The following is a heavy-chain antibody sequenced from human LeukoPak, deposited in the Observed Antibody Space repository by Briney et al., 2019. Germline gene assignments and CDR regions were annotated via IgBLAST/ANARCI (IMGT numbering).Heavy chain of an antibody. J-gene: IGHJ6*02. CDR3: AKDGAGSAAIDYYYYGMDV. D-gene: IGHD2-2*02. CDR2: ISYDGSNK. Sequence: GGSLRLSCAASGFTFSSYGMHWVRQAPGKGLEWVAVISYDGSNKYYADSVKGRFTISGDNSKNTLYLQMNSLRAEDTAVYYCAKDGAGSAAIDYYYYGMDVWGQGTTVTVSS. CDR1: GFTFSSYG. V-gene: IGHV3-30*18.